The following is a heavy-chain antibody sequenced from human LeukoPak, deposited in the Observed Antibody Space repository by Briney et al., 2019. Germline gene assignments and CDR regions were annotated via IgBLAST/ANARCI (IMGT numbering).Heavy chain of an antibody. CDR2: ISSSSYI. V-gene: IGHV3-21*01. D-gene: IGHD6-13*01. Sequence: PGGSLRLSCAASGFTFSSYSMNWVRQAPGKGLEWVSSISSSSYIYYADSVKGRFTISRDNAKNSLYLQMNSLRAEDTAVYYCARDQQGGYSSSWYEDYFDYWGQGTLVTVSS. CDR3: ARDQQGGYSSSWYEDYFDY. J-gene: IGHJ4*02. CDR1: GFTFSSYS.